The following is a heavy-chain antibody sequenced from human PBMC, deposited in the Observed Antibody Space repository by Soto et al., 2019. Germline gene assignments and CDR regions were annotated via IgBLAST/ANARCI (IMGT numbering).Heavy chain of an antibody. J-gene: IGHJ4*02. Sequence: GGSLRLSCAASGFTFSSYWMSWVRQAPGKGLEWVANIKQDGSEKYYVDSVKGRFTISRDNAKNSLYLQMNSLRAEDTAVYYCARVGYYYGSGSYYVYWGQGTLVTVSS. V-gene: IGHV3-7*01. CDR1: GFTFSSYW. CDR2: IKQDGSEK. CDR3: ARVGYYYGSGSYYVY. D-gene: IGHD3-10*01.